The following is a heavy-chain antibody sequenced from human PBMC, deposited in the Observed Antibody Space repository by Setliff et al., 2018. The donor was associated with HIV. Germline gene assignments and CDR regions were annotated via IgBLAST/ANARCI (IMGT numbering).Heavy chain of an antibody. D-gene: IGHD3-10*01. CDR2: MYYRGTT. CDR3: VRQGLTMNRGVPAPILYYFDY. Sequence: SETLSLTCTVSGGSIISSSYYWGWIRQPPGKGLEWIGTMYYRGTTYNNPSLKSRVTFSAETSKNQFSLNLNSVTATDTAVYYCVRQGLTMNRGVPAPILYYFDYWGQGSLVTVSS. CDR1: GGSIISSSYY. J-gene: IGHJ4*02. V-gene: IGHV4-39*01.